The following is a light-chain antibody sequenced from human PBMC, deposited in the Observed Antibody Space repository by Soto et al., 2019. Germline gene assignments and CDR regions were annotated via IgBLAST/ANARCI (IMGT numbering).Light chain of an antibody. J-gene: IGLJ3*02. CDR1: RSDVGGYNY. CDR2: DVS. CDR3: SSYTSQSTVV. Sequence: QSALTQPASVSGSPGQSIAISCTGTRSDVGGYNYVSWYQQPPGKAPKLIIYDVSDRPSGVSTRFSGSKSGNTASLTISGLQADDEDDYYCSSYTSQSTVVFGGGTKLTVL. V-gene: IGLV2-14*01.